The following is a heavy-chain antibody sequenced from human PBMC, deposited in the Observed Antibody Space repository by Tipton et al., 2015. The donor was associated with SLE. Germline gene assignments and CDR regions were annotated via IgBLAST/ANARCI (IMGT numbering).Heavy chain of an antibody. Sequence: TLSLTCTVSGGSISSYYWSWIRQPPGKGLEWIGYIYYSGSTNYNPSLTSRVTISVDTSKNQFSLKLSSVTAADTAVYYCARQSYPGLVVYAHNSFDPWGQGTLVTASS. CDR2: IYYSGST. V-gene: IGHV4-59*08. CDR3: ARQSYPGLVVYAHNSFDP. CDR1: GGSISSYY. D-gene: IGHD2-8*02. J-gene: IGHJ5*02.